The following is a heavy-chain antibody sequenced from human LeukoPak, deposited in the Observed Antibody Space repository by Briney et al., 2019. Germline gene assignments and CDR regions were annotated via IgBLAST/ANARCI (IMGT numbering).Heavy chain of an antibody. D-gene: IGHD3-10*01. V-gene: IGHV4-59*01. CDR3: ARDRIGSGRLSPGGCDP. CDR1: GGSISSYY. J-gene: IGHJ5*02. CDR2: IYYSGTT. Sequence: SETLSLNCTVYGGSISSYYWSWIRPPPGKGLEWIGYIYYSGTTNSNPSHKSRTTISVDTSKNQVSLKLSSVTAADTAVYYCARDRIGSGRLSPGGCDPWGQGTLVTVSS.